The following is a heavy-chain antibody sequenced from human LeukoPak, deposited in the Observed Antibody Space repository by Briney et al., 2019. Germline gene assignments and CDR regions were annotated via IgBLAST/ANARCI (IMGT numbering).Heavy chain of an antibody. V-gene: IGHV4-31*03. CDR1: GGSISSGAYS. J-gene: IGHJ4*02. D-gene: IGHD3-10*01. Sequence: SETLSLTCTVSGGSISSGAYSWSWIRQHPGKGLEWIGYIFYSGSANYNPSLKSRVTISVDTSKDQFSLKLSSVTAADTAVYYCARGPLWFGESPYYFDYWGQGTLVTVSS. CDR3: ARGPLWFGESPYYFDY. CDR2: IFYSGSA.